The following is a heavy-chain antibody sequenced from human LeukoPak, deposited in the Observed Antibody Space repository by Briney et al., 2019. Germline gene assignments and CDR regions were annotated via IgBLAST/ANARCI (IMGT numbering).Heavy chain of an antibody. CDR1: GGSISSYY. Sequence: SETLSLTRTVSGGSISSYYWSWIRQPAAKGLEWIGRIYTSGSTNYNPSLKSRVTMSVDTSKNQFSLKLSSVTAADTAVYYCARDWAVAGPNWFDPWGQGTLVTVSS. CDR3: ARDWAVAGPNWFDP. J-gene: IGHJ5*02. D-gene: IGHD6-19*01. V-gene: IGHV4-4*07. CDR2: IYTSGST.